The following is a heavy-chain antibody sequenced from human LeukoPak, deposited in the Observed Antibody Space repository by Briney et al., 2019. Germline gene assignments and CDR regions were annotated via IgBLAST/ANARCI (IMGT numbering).Heavy chain of an antibody. CDR2: INHSGST. J-gene: IGHJ6*03. D-gene: IGHD5-24*01. CDR3: ARSPRGATSRYYYYYYMDV. Sequence: PSETLSLTCAVYGGSFSGYYWSWIRQPPGKGLEWIGEINHSGSTNYNPSLKSRVTMSVDTSKNQFSLKLSSVTAADTAVYYCARSPRGATSRYYYYYYMDVWDKGTTVTVSS. V-gene: IGHV4-34*01. CDR1: GGSFSGYY.